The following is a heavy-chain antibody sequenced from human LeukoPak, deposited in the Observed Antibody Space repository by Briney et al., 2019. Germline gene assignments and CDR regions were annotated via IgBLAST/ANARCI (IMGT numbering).Heavy chain of an antibody. CDR3: ARDRSVAGLLDS. V-gene: IGHV3-7*04. Sequence: GGSLRLSCAASGFTFSTYTMNWVRQAPGKGLEWVANIKEDGSETNYVDSVKGRFTISRDNAKNSLYLQMNSLRAEDTAVYYCARDRSVAGLLDSWGQGTLVTVS. D-gene: IGHD6-19*01. CDR2: IKEDGSET. CDR1: GFTFSTYT. J-gene: IGHJ4*02.